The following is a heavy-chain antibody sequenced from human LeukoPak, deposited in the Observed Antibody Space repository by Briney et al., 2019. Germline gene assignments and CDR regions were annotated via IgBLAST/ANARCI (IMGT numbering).Heavy chain of an antibody. CDR1: GFTFDVYA. CDR2: ISWNSGRI. CDR3: AKGLYGDYVGYFDF. D-gene: IGHD4-17*01. V-gene: IGHV3-9*01. Sequence: GGSLRLSCAASGFTFDVYAMHWVRQGPGKGLEWVSGISWNSGRIDYADSVKGRFTISRDNAKNPLYLQMNSLRAEDTALYYCAKGLYGDYVGYFDFWGQGTQVTVSS. J-gene: IGHJ4*02.